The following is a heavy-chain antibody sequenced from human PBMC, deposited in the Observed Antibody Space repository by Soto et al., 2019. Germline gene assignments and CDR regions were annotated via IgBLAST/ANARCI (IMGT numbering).Heavy chain of an antibody. CDR3: ARFRGVVYGFDP. V-gene: IGHV4-30-2*01. CDR2: IYHSGNT. CDR1: GGSISSGGYS. D-gene: IGHD2-15*01. J-gene: IGHJ5*02. Sequence: SETLSLTCAVSGGSISSGGYSWNWIRQPPGKGLEWIGYIYHSGNTYYNPSLKSRVTISLDRSRNQFSLRLTPVTAADTAVYYCARFRGVVYGFDPWGQGTLVTVSS.